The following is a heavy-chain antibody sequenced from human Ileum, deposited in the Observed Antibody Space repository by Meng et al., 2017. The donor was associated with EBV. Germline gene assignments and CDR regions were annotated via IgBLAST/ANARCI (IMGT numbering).Heavy chain of an antibody. Sequence: QLPLVQSGTDVNKPGASVKLSCETSGDSFVAYAIHWVRQAPGQGLEWMGWINTLNGHTEYSQKFQRSVTITSDTSASTVYMELHSLRSQDTAVYYCARRASQGVDPWGQGTLVTVSS. CDR1: GDSFVAYA. J-gene: IGHJ5*02. V-gene: IGHV1-3*04. CDR3: ARRASQGVDP. CDR2: INTLNGHT.